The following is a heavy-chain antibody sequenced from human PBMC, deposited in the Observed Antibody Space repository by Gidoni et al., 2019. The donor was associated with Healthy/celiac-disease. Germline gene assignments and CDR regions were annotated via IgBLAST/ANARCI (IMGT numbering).Heavy chain of an antibody. V-gene: IGHV3-13*05. CDR2: IGTAGDP. J-gene: IGHJ2*01. CDR3: ARGEGYYDSSGYYWDWYFDL. CDR1: GFTFSSYD. Sequence: EVQLVESGGGLVQPGGSLRISCAAPGFTFSSYDMHWVRQATGKGLEWVSAIGTAGDPYYPGSVKGRFTISRENAKNSLYLQMNSLRAGDTAVYYCARGEGYYDSSGYYWDWYFDLWGRGTLVTVSS. D-gene: IGHD3-22*01.